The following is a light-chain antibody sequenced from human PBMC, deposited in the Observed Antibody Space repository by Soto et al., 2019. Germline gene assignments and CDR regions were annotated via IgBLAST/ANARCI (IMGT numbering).Light chain of an antibody. V-gene: IGKV1-39*01. CDR3: PHSSNTPLFT. J-gene: IGKJ3*01. CDR2: AAS. Sequence: DIQMTQSPSSLSASVGDRVTITCRAIHSIASYLPWFQQRPGKAPSLLIYAASTLQTGVPSMFSGSGSGTNFTLTISSLQPEDFATYYCPHSSNTPLFTFGPGTKVDIK. CDR1: HSIASY.